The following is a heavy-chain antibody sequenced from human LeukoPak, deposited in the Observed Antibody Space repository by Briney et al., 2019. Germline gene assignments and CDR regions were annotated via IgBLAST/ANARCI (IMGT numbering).Heavy chain of an antibody. J-gene: IGHJ4*02. V-gene: IGHV1-24*01. Sequence: ASVKVSCKVSGYTLTELSMHWVRQAPGKGLEWMGGFDPEDGETIYAQKFQGRVTITADKSTSTAYMELSSLRSEDTAVYYCAIAAAGTGDYWGQGTLVTVSS. CDR1: GYTLTELS. CDR2: FDPEDGET. CDR3: AIAAAGTGDY. D-gene: IGHD6-13*01.